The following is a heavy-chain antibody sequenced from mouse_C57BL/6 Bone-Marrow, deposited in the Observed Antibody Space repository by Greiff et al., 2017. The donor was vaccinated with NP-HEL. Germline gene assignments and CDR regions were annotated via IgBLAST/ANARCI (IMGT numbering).Heavy chain of an antibody. CDR1: GYTFTSYW. CDR3: ARYGYDHYFDY. V-gene: IGHV1-69*01. J-gene: IGHJ2*01. CDR2: IDPSDSYT. D-gene: IGHD2-2*01. Sequence: QVQLKQPGAELVMPGASVKLSCKASGYTFTSYWMHWVKQRPGQGLEWIGEIDPSDSYTNYNQKFKGKSTLTVDKSSSTAYMQLSSLTSEDSAVYYCARYGYDHYFDYWGQGTTLTVSS.